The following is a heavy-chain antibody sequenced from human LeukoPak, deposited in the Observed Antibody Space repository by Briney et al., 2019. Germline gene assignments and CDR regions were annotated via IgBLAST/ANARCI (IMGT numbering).Heavy chain of an antibody. J-gene: IGHJ4*02. V-gene: IGHV4-34*01. CDR1: GGSFSGYY. CDR2: INHSGST. CDR3: ARLGYYYDSSGSEPFDY. Sequence: SETLSLTCAVYGGSFSGYYWSWIRQPPGKGLEWIGEINHSGSTNYNPSLKSRVTISVDTSKNQFSLKLSSVTAADTAVYYCARLGYYYDSSGSEPFDYWGQGTLVTVSS. D-gene: IGHD3-22*01.